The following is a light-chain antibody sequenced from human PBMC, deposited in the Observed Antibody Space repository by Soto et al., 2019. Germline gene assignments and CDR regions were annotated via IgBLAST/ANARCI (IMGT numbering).Light chain of an antibody. CDR2: DTS. V-gene: IGKV3-11*01. CDR1: QTIRGL. CDR3: QQYGSSTGT. Sequence: EIVLTQSPATLSLSPGERATLSCRTSQTIRGLLNWYQQRPGQAPRLLIYDTSNRATDIPARFSGSGSGTDFILTISRLEPEDFAVYYCQQYGSSTGTFGQGTKLEIK. J-gene: IGKJ2*01.